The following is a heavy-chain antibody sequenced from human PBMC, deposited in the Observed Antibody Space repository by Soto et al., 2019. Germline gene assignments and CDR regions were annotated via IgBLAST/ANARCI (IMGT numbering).Heavy chain of an antibody. V-gene: IGHV1-58*01. CDR1: GFTFTSSA. J-gene: IGHJ6*02. Sequence: SVKVSCKASGFTFTSSAVQWVRQARGQRLEWIGWIVVGSGNTNYAQKFQERVTITRDMSTSTAYMELSSLRSGDTAVYYCAAANWYALLRYYYYGMDVWGQGTTVTVSS. CDR3: AAANWYALLRYYYYGMDV. CDR2: IVVGSGNT. D-gene: IGHD1-1*01.